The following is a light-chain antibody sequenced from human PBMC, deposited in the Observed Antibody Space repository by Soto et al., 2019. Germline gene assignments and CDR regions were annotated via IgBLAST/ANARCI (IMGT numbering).Light chain of an antibody. CDR1: SSDVGAYNY. V-gene: IGLV2-14*01. J-gene: IGLJ1*01. CDR2: EVR. CDR3: SSYRSSTTFV. Sequence: QSALTQPASVSGSPGQSITISCTGISSDVGAYNYVSWYQQYPGKAPKVIIFEVRKRPSGVSNRFSGSKSGDTASLTISGLQSEDEADYYCSSYRSSTTFVFGTGTKVTVL.